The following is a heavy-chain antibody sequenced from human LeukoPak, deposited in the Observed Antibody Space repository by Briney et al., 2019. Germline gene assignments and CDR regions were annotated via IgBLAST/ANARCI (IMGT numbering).Heavy chain of an antibody. CDR3: ATGGSGSS. V-gene: IGHV3-7*04. Sequence: GGSLRLSCAASGFTFSGYSMNWVRQAPGKGPEWVATIKEDGTEKYYVDSVKGRFTISRDNAKNSLSLQMSTLRAEDTAVYYCATGGSGSSWGRGTLVTVSS. CDR1: GFTFSGYS. D-gene: IGHD3-10*01. J-gene: IGHJ5*02. CDR2: IKEDGTEK.